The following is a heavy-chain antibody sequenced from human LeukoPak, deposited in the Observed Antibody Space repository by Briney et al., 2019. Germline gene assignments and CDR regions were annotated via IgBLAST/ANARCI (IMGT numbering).Heavy chain of an antibody. D-gene: IGHD2-2*01. CDR2: IYYSGST. CDR3: ARDPIVVVPAAYFDY. Sequence: SETLSLTCTVSGGSISSYYWSWIRQPPGKGLEWIGYIYYSGSTNYNSSLKSRVTILVDMSKNQFSLKLSSVTAADTAVYYCARDPIVVVPAAYFDYWGQGTLVTVSS. V-gene: IGHV4-59*01. CDR1: GGSISSYY. J-gene: IGHJ4*02.